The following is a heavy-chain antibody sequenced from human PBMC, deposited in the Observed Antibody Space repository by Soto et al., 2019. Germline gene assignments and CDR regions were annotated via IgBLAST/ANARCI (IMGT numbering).Heavy chain of an antibody. D-gene: IGHD2-2*01. CDR3: ARVPDY. CDR2: MYHSGST. CDR1: GCSLSSGGYS. V-gene: IGHV4-30-2*01. Sequence: QPPLQGVGSGLVKALKTLVLTCAFPGCSLSSGGYSLGWIRQPPGKGLEWIWYMYHSGSTYYNPSLKSRVTISIDRSKNQFSLKLSSVTAADTAVYYCARVPDYWGQGILVTVSS. J-gene: IGHJ4*02.